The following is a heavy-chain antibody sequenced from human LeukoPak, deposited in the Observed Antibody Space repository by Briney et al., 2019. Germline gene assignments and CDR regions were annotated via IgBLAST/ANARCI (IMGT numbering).Heavy chain of an antibody. J-gene: IGHJ3*02. CDR3: ARDHVGAFDI. CDR2: ISSSSRYI. V-gene: IGHV3-21*01. Sequence: PGGSLRLSCAASGFTFSSYSMNWVRQAPGKGLEWVSSISSSSRYIYYADSVKGRFTISRDNAKNSLYLQMNSLRAEDTAVYYCARDHVGAFDIWGQGTMVTVSS. CDR1: GFTFSSYS.